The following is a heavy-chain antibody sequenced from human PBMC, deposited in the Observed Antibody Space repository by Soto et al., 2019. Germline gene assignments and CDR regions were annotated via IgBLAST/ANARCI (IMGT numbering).Heavy chain of an antibody. J-gene: IGHJ4*02. CDR2: ISASGRDT. CDR1: GFTFSNYA. V-gene: IGHV3-23*01. CDR3: AKGKTSGWYYFDY. Sequence: PGGSLRLSCVASGFTFSNYAMSWVRQAPGKGLEWVSGISASGRDTYYADSVKDRFTISRDSFKNTLYLQMNSLRAEDTGTYYCAKGKTSGWYYFDYWGPVAMGTVSS. D-gene: IGHD6-19*01.